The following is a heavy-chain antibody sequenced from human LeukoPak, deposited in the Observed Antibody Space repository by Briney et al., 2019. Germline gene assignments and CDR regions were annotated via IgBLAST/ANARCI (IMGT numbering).Heavy chain of an antibody. Sequence: GGSLRLSCAASGFTFDDYAMHWVRQAPGKGLEWVSGISWNSGSIGYADSVKGRFTISRDNAKNSLYLQMNSLRAEDTAVYYCAKDEGNFQDYFDYWGQGTLVTVSS. CDR3: AKDEGNFQDYFDY. J-gene: IGHJ4*02. V-gene: IGHV3-9*01. CDR1: GFTFDDYA. D-gene: IGHD3-3*01. CDR2: ISWNSGSI.